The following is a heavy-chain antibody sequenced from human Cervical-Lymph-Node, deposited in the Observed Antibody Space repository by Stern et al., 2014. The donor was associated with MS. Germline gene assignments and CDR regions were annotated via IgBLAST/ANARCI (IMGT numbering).Heavy chain of an antibody. Sequence: VQLVESGAEGKKPGESLKISCKGSGYSFTRYWIGWARQLPGKSLEWMGIIYPGDSDTRYSPSFQGQVTISADKSISTAYLQWSSLKASDTAMYYCARFEYSSSSVGDYWGQGTLVTVSS. CDR3: ARFEYSSSSVGDY. V-gene: IGHV5-51*01. CDR1: GYSFTRYW. J-gene: IGHJ4*02. D-gene: IGHD6-6*01. CDR2: IYPGDSDT.